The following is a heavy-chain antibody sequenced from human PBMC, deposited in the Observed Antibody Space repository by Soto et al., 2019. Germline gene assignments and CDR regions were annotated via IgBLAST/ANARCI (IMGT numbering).Heavy chain of an antibody. CDR2: ISGSGGST. D-gene: IGHD3-9*01. CDR3: VLNSPMRTGYYIASYYYGMDV. Sequence: PGGSLRLSCAASGFTFSSYAMSWVRQAPGKGLEWVSAISGSGGSTYYADSVKGRFTISRDNSKNTLYLQMNSLRAEDTAVCYCVLNSPMRTGYYIASYYYGMDVWGQGTTVTVSS. J-gene: IGHJ6*02. V-gene: IGHV3-23*01. CDR1: GFTFSSYA.